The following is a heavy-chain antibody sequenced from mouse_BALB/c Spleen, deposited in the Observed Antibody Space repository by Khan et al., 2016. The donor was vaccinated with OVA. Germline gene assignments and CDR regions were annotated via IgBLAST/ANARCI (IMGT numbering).Heavy chain of an antibody. Sequence: VQLQQSGTELARPGASVKLSCKASGYTFTSYWMQWVKQRPGQGLEWIGAVYPGDGNTRYTLKFKGKATLTADKSSSTAYIQLSSLASEDSAVYYCARGGSTTGYFDYWGQGTTLTVSS. CDR3: ARGGSTTGYFDY. D-gene: IGHD1-1*01. CDR2: VYPGDGNT. J-gene: IGHJ2*01. V-gene: IGHV1-87*01. CDR1: GYTFTSYW.